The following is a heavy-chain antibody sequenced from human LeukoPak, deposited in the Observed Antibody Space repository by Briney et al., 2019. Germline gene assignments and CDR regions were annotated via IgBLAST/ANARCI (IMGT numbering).Heavy chain of an antibody. J-gene: IGHJ4*02. CDR2: ISGSGGST. D-gene: IGHD3-9*01. V-gene: IGHV3-23*01. Sequence: GGSLRLSCAASGFTFSSYAMSWVRQAPGKGLEWVSAISGSGGSTYYADSVKGRFTISRDNSKNSLYLQMNSLRAEDTAVYYCAKDPGRYFDWLLELDYWGQGTLGTGSS. CDR3: AKDPGRYFDWLLELDY. CDR1: GFTFSSYA.